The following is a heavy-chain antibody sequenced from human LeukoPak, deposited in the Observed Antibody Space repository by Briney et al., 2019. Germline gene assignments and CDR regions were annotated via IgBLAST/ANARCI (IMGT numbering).Heavy chain of an antibody. J-gene: IGHJ4*02. CDR1: SDSIFTSNW. CDR3: ARSPTKRVPEDY. V-gene: IGHV4-4*02. CDR2: IFHSGST. Sequence: SGTLSLTCTVSSDSIFTSNWWSWVRQPPGKGLEWIGQIFHSGSTSYSPSLKSRVTISMDKSKNQISLRLTSVTAADTAVYYCARSPTKRVPEDYWGQGTLVTVSS. D-gene: IGHD2-2*01.